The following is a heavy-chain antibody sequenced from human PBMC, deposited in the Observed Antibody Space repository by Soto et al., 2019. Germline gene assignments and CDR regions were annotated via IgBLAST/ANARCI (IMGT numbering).Heavy chain of an antibody. Sequence: PGGSLRLSCAASGFTFSSYSMNWVRQAPGKGLEWVSSISSSSSYIYYADSVKGRFTISRDNAKNSLYLQMNSLRAEDTAVYYRASSRDEIQLWFGWWGQGTLVTVSS. J-gene: IGHJ4*02. CDR1: GFTFSSYS. V-gene: IGHV3-21*01. D-gene: IGHD5-18*01. CDR2: ISSSSSYI. CDR3: ASSRDEIQLWFGW.